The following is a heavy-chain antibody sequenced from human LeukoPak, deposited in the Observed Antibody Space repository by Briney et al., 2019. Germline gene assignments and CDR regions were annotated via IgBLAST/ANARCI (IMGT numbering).Heavy chain of an antibody. CDR1: GYTFTGYY. CDR2: INPKIDAT. D-gene: IGHD6-13*01. V-gene: IGHV1-2*02. CDR3: ASKRGTGIEYAFDI. Sequence: ASVKVSCKASGYTFTGYYIHWVRQAPGQGLEWMGWINPKIDATNYAQKFQGRVTITADKFTSTAYMELSSLRSEDTAVYYCASKRGTGIEYAFDIWGQGTMVTVSS. J-gene: IGHJ3*02.